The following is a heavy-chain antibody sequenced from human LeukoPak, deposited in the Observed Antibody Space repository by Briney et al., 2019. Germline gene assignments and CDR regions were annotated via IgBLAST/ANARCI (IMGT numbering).Heavy chain of an antibody. V-gene: IGHV3-30-3*01. CDR2: ISYDGSNK. J-gene: IGHJ6*02. CDR3: ARDLGELSAKGTYYYYGMDV. CDR1: GFTFSSYA. Sequence: GGSVRLSCAASGFTFSSYAMHWVRQAPGKGLEWVAVISYDGSNKYYADSAKGRFTISRDNSKNTLYLQMNSLRAEDTAVYYCARDLGELSAKGTYYYYGMDVWGQGTTVTVSS. D-gene: IGHD3-16*02.